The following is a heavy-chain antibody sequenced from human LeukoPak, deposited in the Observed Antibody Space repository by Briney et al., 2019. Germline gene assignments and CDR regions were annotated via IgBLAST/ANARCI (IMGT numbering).Heavy chain of an antibody. D-gene: IGHD1-1*01. Sequence: PGGSLRLSCAASGFSVSSSYMNWVRQAPGKGLEWVSAISGNGGRTYYADSVKGRFTISRDNSKSTLFLQMNDLRVEDTAKFYCAKSLFTSATGTGRAFHIWGQGTMVSVSS. CDR1: GFSVSSSY. J-gene: IGHJ3*02. CDR2: ISGNGGRT. V-gene: IGHV3-23*01. CDR3: AKSLFTSATGTGRAFHI.